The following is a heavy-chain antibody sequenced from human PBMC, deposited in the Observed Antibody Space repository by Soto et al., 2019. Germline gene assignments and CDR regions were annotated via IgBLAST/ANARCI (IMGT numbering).Heavy chain of an antibody. CDR3: ARGPSADKIDF. D-gene: IGHD3-3*01. CDR1: GGSISSGDYY. CDR2: IYHSGST. J-gene: IGHJ4*02. Sequence: SETLSLTCTVSGGSISSGDYYWSWIRQPPGKGLEWIGYIYHSGSTYYNPSLKSRVTISVDTSKNQFSLKLSSVTAADTAVYYCARGPSADKIDFWGQETLVPVS. V-gene: IGHV4-30-4*01.